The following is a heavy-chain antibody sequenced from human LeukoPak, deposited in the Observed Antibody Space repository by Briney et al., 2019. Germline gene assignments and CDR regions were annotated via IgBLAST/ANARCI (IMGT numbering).Heavy chain of an antibody. CDR2: INHSGST. J-gene: IGHJ3*02. V-gene: IGHV4-34*01. CDR1: GESFSGYY. D-gene: IGHD2-2*02. CDR3: ARAPLLRYCSSTSCYRPAFDI. Sequence: SETLSLTCAVYGESFSGYYWSWIRQPPAKGLEWIGEINHSGSTNYNPSLKSRVTISVDTSKNQFSLKLSSVTAADTAVYYCARAPLLRYCSSTSCYRPAFDIWGQGAMVTVSS.